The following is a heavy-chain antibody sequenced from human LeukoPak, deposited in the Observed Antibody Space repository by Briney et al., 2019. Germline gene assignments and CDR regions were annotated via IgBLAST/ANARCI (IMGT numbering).Heavy chain of an antibody. CDR1: GGTFSSYT. D-gene: IGHD2-2*02. V-gene: IGHV1-69*02. CDR3: ARAYIVVVPAAISWFDP. CDR2: IIPILGIA. Sequence: SVKVSCKASGGTFSSYTISWVRQAPGQGLEWMGRIIPILGIANYAQKFQGRVTITADKSTSTAYMELSSLRSEDTAVYYCARAYIVVVPAAISWFDPWGQGTLVTVSS. J-gene: IGHJ5*02.